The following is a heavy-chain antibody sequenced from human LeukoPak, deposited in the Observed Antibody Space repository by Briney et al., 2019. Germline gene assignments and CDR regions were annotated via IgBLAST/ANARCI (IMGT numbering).Heavy chain of an antibody. J-gene: IGHJ4*02. Sequence: GGSLRLSCAASGFIYSSFWMSWVRQAPGKGLEWVANIEPDGSGKNYVDSVRGRSTISRDNAKNSLYLQMNSVRVEDSAVYYCARSLWPEDYWGQGTLVTVSS. CDR1: GFIYSSFW. V-gene: IGHV3-7*01. CDR3: ARSLWPEDY. D-gene: IGHD2-21*01. CDR2: IEPDGSGK.